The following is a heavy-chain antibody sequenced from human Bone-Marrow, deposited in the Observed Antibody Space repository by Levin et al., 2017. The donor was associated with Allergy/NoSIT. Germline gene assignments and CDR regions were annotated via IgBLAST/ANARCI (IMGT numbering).Heavy chain of an antibody. J-gene: IGHJ4*02. CDR1: GFTFSSYW. CDR3: ARVRYCSSTSCYFDY. CDR2: IKQDGSEK. D-gene: IGHD2-2*01. Sequence: GGSLRLSCAASGFTFSSYWMSWVRQAPGKGLEWVANIKQDGSEKYYVDSVKGRFTISRDNAKNSLYLQMNSLRAEDTAVYYCARVRYCSSTSCYFDYWGQGTLVTVSS. V-gene: IGHV3-7*01.